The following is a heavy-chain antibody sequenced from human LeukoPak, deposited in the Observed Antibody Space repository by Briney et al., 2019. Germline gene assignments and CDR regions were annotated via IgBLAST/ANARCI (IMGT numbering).Heavy chain of an antibody. CDR1: GFTFDDYA. J-gene: IGHJ4*02. D-gene: IGHD5-24*01. CDR2: ISWNSGTI. CDR3: AKRLEMATIFAIDY. V-gene: IGHV3-9*01. Sequence: GGSLTLSCPASGFTFDDYAMHWVRHAPGNGLEWVSCISWNSGTIGYADSVKGRFTISRDNAKNSLYLQMNSLRAEDTALYYRAKRLEMATIFAIDYWGQGTLVTVSS.